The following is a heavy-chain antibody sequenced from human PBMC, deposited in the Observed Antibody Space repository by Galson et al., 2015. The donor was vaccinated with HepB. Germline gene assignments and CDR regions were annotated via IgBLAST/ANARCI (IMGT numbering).Heavy chain of an antibody. Sequence: QSGAEVKKPGESLRISCKASGYSSSAFWISWVRQVPGKGLEWMGRIDPSDSYTDYSPSFQGYVAISADKSTTTAYLQWSSLKSSDTAAYCCASRHSYFRSGTWYNVSDFWGQGTLVTVSS. V-gene: IGHV5-10-1*01. CDR2: IDPSDSYT. J-gene: IGHJ4*02. CDR1: GYSSSAFW. D-gene: IGHD1-1*01. CDR3: ASRHSYFRSGTWYNVSDF.